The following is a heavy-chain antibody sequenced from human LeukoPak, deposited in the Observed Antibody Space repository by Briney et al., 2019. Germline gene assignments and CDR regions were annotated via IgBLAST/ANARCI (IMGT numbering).Heavy chain of an antibody. J-gene: IGHJ5*02. CDR2: INPNSGGT. D-gene: IGHD6-13*01. CDR3: ALVPYTRGRWFDP. V-gene: IGHV1-2*02. Sequence: WASVKVSYKASGYTFTGYYMRWVRQAPGQGLEWMGWINPNSGGTNYAQKFQGRVTMTRDTSISTAYMELSRLRSDDTAVYYCALVPYTRGRWFDPWGQGTLVTVSS. CDR1: GYTFTGYY.